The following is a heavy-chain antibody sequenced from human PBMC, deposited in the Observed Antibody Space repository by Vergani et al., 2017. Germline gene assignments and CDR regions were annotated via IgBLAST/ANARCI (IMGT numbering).Heavy chain of an antibody. CDR3: SRDFNIVVVVAAPYYYGMDV. V-gene: IGHV1-46*01. CDR2: INPSGGST. CDR1: GYTFTSYY. Sequence: QVQLVQSGAEVKKPGASVKVSCKASGYTFTSYYMHWVRQAPGQGLEWMGIINPSGGSTSDAQKFQGRVTMIRDTSTSTVYMELSSMRSEDTAVYYCSRDFNIVVVVAAPYYYGMDVWGQGTTVTVSS. J-gene: IGHJ6*02. D-gene: IGHD2-15*01.